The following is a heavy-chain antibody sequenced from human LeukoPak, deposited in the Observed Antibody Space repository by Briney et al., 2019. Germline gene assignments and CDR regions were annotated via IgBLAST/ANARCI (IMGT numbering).Heavy chain of an antibody. Sequence: QTGGSLRLSCAASGFTFSSYAMSWVRQAPGKGLEWVSVLSGSGSSIYYADSVKGRFTISRDNAKNSLYLQMNSLRAEDTAVYHCVRQYYYGSGSYLWAPDYWGQGTLVTVSS. CDR2: LSGSGSSI. CDR1: GFTFSSYA. J-gene: IGHJ4*02. V-gene: IGHV3-23*01. CDR3: VRQYYYGSGSYLWAPDY. D-gene: IGHD3-10*01.